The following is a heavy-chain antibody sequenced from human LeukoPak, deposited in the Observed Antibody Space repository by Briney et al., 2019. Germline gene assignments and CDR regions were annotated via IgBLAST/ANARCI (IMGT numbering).Heavy chain of an antibody. Sequence: SETLSLTCAVSGYSISSVYYWGWIRQPPGKGLEWIGSIYHSGSTYYNPSLKSRVTISIDTSTNQCSLKLNSVTAADTAVYYCARHLRETTTGFDPWGQGTLVTVFS. D-gene: IGHD1-1*01. V-gene: IGHV4-38-2*01. CDR2: IYHSGST. CDR1: GYSISSVYY. J-gene: IGHJ5*02. CDR3: ARHLRETTTGFDP.